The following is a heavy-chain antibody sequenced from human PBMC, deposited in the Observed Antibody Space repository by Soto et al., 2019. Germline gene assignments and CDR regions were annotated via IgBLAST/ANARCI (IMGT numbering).Heavy chain of an antibody. CDR2: VNPNNGDT. J-gene: IGHJ4*02. Sequence: QVQLVQSGAELKKPGASVKVSCKASGYTFSNYDMNWVRQATGQGPEWIGWVNPNNGDTGYAQKVQGRVTLTTDISTTTASMELTSLRSEDTAIYYCANVSRKGSAIDFDYWGQGTLITVSS. D-gene: IGHD3-10*01. V-gene: IGHV1-8*01. CDR1: GYTFSNYD. CDR3: ANVSRKGSAIDFDY.